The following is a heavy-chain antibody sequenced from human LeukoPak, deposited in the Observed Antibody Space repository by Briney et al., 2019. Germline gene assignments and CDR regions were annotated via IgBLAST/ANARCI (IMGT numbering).Heavy chain of an antibody. J-gene: IGHJ4*02. CDR2: ITGSGGAT. V-gene: IGHV3-23*01. CDR3: ARANWN. D-gene: IGHD1-1*01. CDR1: GFNFRSYA. Sequence: GGSLRLSCAASGFNFRSYAMSWVRQAPGKGLEWVSGITGSGGATYYADSVKGRFTISRDNAKNSLYLQMNSLRAEDTAVYYCARANWNWGQGTLVTVSS.